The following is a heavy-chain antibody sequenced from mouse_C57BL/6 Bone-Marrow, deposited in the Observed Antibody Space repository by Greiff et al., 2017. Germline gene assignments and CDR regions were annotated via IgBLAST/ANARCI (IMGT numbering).Heavy chain of an antibody. V-gene: IGHV5-6*02. Sequence: DVKLVESGGDLVKPGGSLKLSCAASGFTFSSYGMSWVRQTPDKRLEWVATISSGGSYTYYPDSVKGRFTISRDNAKNTLYLQMSSLKSEDTAMYYCARPGGLRRRAWFAYWGQGTLVTVSA. CDR3: ARPGGLRRRAWFAY. J-gene: IGHJ3*01. D-gene: IGHD2-4*01. CDR2: ISSGGSYT. CDR1: GFTFSSYG.